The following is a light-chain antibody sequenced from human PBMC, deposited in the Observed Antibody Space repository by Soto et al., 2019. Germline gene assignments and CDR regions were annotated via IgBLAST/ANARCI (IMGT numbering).Light chain of an antibody. V-gene: IGKV1-16*02. CDR3: QQYHSYPGT. CDR1: QDISIF. Sequence: DIQMTQSPSSLSASVGDTVTITCQASQDISIFLAWFQQKPGKAPESLIFSASSLQSGVPSKFSGSGSGTDFTLTISNLQPEDFATYYCQQYHSYPGTFGGGTKVEIK. J-gene: IGKJ4*01. CDR2: SAS.